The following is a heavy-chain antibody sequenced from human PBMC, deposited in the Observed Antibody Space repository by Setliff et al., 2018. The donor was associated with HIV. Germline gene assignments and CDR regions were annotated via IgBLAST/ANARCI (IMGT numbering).Heavy chain of an antibody. CDR2: INHSGST. V-gene: IGHV4-34*01. CDR1: GGSFTDYY. Sequence: PSETLSLTCAVFGGSFTDYYWIWIRQPPGKGLEWIGEINHSGSTHYNPSLKSRFIISVDTSKNQFSLKVNSMTAADTAVYYCARQGRPGDFDSWGQGTLVTVS. D-gene: IGHD7-27*01. CDR3: ARQGRPGDFDS. J-gene: IGHJ4*02.